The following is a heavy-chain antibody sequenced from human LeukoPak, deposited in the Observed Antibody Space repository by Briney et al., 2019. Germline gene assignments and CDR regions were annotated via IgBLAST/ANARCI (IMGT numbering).Heavy chain of an antibody. Sequence: SETLSLTCTVSGGSISSYYWSWIRQPPGKGLEWIGEINHSGSTNYNPSLKSRVTISVDTSKNQFSLKLSSVTAADTAVYYCARGPSGSYYLRSGIYYFDYWGQGTLVTVSS. CDR3: ARGPSGSYYLRSGIYYFDY. CDR1: GGSISSYY. CDR2: INHSGST. J-gene: IGHJ4*02. V-gene: IGHV4-34*01. D-gene: IGHD1-26*01.